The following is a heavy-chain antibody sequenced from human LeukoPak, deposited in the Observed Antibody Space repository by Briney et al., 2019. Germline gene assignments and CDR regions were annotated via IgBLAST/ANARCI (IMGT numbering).Heavy chain of an antibody. Sequence: PGGSLRLSCAGSGFIFSSYAMSWVRQAPGKGLEWVSGISASGGSTYYVDSVKGRFTISRDNSKNTLYLQRNSLRAEDTAVYNCAKATSMVRGVNWFDPWGQGTLVTVSS. D-gene: IGHD3-10*01. V-gene: IGHV3-23*01. J-gene: IGHJ5*02. CDR2: ISASGGST. CDR3: AKATSMVRGVNWFDP. CDR1: GFIFSSYA.